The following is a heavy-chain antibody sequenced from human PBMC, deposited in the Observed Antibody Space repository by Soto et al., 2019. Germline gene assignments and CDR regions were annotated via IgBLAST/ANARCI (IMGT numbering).Heavy chain of an antibody. J-gene: IGHJ5*02. Sequence: SQTLSLTCAISGDSVSSNTASWNWIRQSPSRGLEWLGRTYFRSKWYNDYAVSVKSRIIINPDTSNNQCSLQLNSVTPEDTAVYFCAKGDNLGPKTGYDLDPWGQGIMVTVSS. CDR2: TYFRSKWYN. V-gene: IGHV6-1*01. CDR3: AKGDNLGPKTGYDLDP. CDR1: GDSVSSNTAS. D-gene: IGHD5-12*01.